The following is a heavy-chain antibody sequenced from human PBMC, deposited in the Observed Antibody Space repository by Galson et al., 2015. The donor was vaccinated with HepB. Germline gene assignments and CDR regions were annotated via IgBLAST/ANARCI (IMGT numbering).Heavy chain of an antibody. CDR3: ARAPQDILTGYYSHYFDY. D-gene: IGHD3-9*01. J-gene: IGHJ4*02. CDR1: GFSFSNYA. CDR2: ILYDGSTK. Sequence: SLRLSCAASGFSFSNYAIHWVRQAPGKGLEWVAVILYDGSTKYYGDSVTGRFTISRDNSKNTLYLQMNSLRAEDTALYYCARAPQDILTGYYSHYFDYWGQGTLVTVSS. V-gene: IGHV3-30-3*01.